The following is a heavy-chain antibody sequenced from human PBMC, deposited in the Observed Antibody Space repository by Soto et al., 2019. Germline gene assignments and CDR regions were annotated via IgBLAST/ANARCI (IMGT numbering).Heavy chain of an antibody. D-gene: IGHD5-12*01. Sequence: PVGSLRLSCAASGFTFGSNWMSWVRQAPGKGLEWVANIKRDGSEKYYVDSVKGRFTISRDNAKNTLYLQMNSLRADDTAVYYCASLEWESSGYADYWGQGTQVTVPQ. CDR3: ASLEWESSGYADY. CDR1: GFTFGSNW. V-gene: IGHV3-7*03. J-gene: IGHJ4*02. CDR2: IKRDGSEK.